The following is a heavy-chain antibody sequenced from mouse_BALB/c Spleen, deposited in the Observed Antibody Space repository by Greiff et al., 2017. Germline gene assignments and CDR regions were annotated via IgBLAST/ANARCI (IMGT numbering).Heavy chain of an antibody. CDR1: GYTFTDYN. CDR2: IYPYNGGT. D-gene: IGHD1-2*01. J-gene: IGHJ3*01. CDR3: ARREDGFAWFAY. V-gene: IGHV1S29*02. Sequence: EVKLVESGPELVKPGASVKISCKASGYTFTDYNMHWVKQSHGKSLEWIGYIYPYNGGTGYNQKFKSKATLTVDNSSSTAYMELRSLTSEDSAVYYCARREDGFAWFAYWGQGTLVTVSA.